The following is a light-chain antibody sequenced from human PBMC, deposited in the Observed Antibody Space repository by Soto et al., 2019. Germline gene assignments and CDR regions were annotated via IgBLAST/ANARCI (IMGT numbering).Light chain of an antibody. CDR1: QSVSTY. J-gene: IGKJ4*01. Sequence: EIVLTQSPATLSLSAGERATLSCRASQSVSTYLAWYQQKSGQAPRLLISDASNRATGIPARFSGSGSGTDFTLSISRLEPEDFAVYYCQQRSTWPLTFGGGTKVEIK. CDR3: QQRSTWPLT. V-gene: IGKV3-11*01. CDR2: DAS.